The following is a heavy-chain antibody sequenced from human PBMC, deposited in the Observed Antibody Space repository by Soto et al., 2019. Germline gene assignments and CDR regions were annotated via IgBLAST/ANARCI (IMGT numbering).Heavy chain of an antibody. J-gene: IGHJ4*02. CDR1: GFTFSSYG. CDR2: ISYDGSNK. D-gene: IGHD3-22*01. CDR3: AKDYDYDGSGYYYTASFVDS. Sequence: QVQLVESGGGVVQPGRSLRLSCAASGFTFSSYGMHWVRQAPGKGLEWVAVISYDGSNKYYADSVKGRFTISRDNSKNTLYLQMNSQRAEDTAVDYCAKDYDYDGSGYYYTASFVDSWGQGPLVTVSS. V-gene: IGHV3-30*18.